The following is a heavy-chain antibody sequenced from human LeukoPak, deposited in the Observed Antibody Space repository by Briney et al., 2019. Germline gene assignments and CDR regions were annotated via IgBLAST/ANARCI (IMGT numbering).Heavy chain of an antibody. V-gene: IGHV4-30-4*08. D-gene: IGHD5-12*01. CDR3: ARLWLPHWFDP. CDR1: GGSISSGDYY. J-gene: IGHJ5*02. Sequence: SQTLSLTCTVSGGSISSGDYYWSWIRQPPGKGLEWIGYIYYSGSTYYNPSLKSRVTISVDTSKNQFSLRLSSVTAADTAVYYCARLWLPHWFDPWGQGTLVTVSS. CDR2: IYYSGST.